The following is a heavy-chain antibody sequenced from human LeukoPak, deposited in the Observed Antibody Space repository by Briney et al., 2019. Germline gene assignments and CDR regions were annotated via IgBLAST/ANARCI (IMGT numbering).Heavy chain of an antibody. D-gene: IGHD3-10*01. Sequence: PGGSLRLSCAASGFTFSSYAMSWVRQAPGKGLEWVSAISGSGGSTYYADSVKGRFTISRDNSKNTLYLQMNSLRVEDTALYYCARGITMFQHWGQGTLVTVSS. CDR3: ARGITMFQH. CDR2: ISGSGGST. J-gene: IGHJ1*01. CDR1: GFTFSSYA. V-gene: IGHV3-23*01.